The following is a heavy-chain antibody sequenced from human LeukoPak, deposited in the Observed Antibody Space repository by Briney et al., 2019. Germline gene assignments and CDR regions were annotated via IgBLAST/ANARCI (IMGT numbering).Heavy chain of an antibody. CDR1: GFTFDEYA. Sequence: GGSLRLSCAASGFTFDEYAMHLVRQAPGKDLEWASGISWNSGLIDYADSVKGRFTISRDNAKNSLFLQMNSLKAEDTAFYYCAKVGIFGLVTYYFDYWGQGTLVTVSS. D-gene: IGHD3/OR15-3a*01. V-gene: IGHV3-9*01. CDR3: AKVGIFGLVTYYFDY. CDR2: ISWNSGLI. J-gene: IGHJ4*02.